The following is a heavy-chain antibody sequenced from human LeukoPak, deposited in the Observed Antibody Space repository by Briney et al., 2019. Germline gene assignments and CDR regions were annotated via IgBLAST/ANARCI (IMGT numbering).Heavy chain of an antibody. CDR2: ISSSSSYI. Sequence: GGSLRLSCAASGFTFSSYSMNWVRQAPGKGLEWVSSISSSSSYIYYADSVKGRFTVSRDNAKNSLYLQMNSLRAEDTAVYYCERDRATVPYRESSSYYYYYMDVWGKGTTVTVSS. CDR1: GFTFSSYS. J-gene: IGHJ6*03. V-gene: IGHV3-21*01. D-gene: IGHD6-6*01. CDR3: ERDRATVPYRESSSYYYYYMDV.